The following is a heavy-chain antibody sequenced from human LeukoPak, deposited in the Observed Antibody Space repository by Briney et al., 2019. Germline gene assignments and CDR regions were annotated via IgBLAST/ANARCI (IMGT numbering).Heavy chain of an antibody. CDR2: IRYDGSNK. CDR3: AKPDGAVTVSFDY. Sequence: GGSLRLSCAASGFTFSSYGMHWVRQAPGKGLEWVAFIRYDGSNKYYADSVKGRFTISRDNSKNTLYLQMNSLRAEDTAVYYCAKPDGAVTVSFDYWGQGTLVTVSS. CDR1: GFTFSSYG. V-gene: IGHV3-30*02. D-gene: IGHD2-21*02. J-gene: IGHJ4*02.